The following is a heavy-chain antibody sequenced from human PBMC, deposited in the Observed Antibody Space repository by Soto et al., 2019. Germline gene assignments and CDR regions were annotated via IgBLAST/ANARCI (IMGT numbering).Heavy chain of an antibody. V-gene: IGHV1-8*01. D-gene: IGHD1-20*01. CDR3: AIKVWNNWNDPKPHNWFVP. CDR1: GYTFTSYD. CDR2: MNPNSGNT. J-gene: IGHJ5*02. Sequence: ASVKVSCKASGYTFTSYDINWVRQATGQGLEWMGWMNPNSGNTGYAQKFQGRVTMTRNTSISTAYMELSSLRSEDTAVYYCAIKVWNNWNDPKPHNWFVPWGQGTLVTVSS.